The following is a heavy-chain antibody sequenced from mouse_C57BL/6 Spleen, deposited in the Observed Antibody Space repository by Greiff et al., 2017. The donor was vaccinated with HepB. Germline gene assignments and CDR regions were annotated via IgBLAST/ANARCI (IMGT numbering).Heavy chain of an antibody. CDR2: IYPGDGDT. CDR1: GYAFSSYW. CDR3: APGGLRLDFDV. V-gene: IGHV1-80*01. J-gene: IGHJ1*03. Sequence: VQLQESGAELVKPGASVKISCKASGYAFSSYWMNWVKQRPGKGLEWIGQIYPGDGDTNYNGKFKGKATLTADKSSSTAYMQLSSLTSEDSAVYFCAPGGLRLDFDVWGTGTTVTVSS. D-gene: IGHD2-4*01.